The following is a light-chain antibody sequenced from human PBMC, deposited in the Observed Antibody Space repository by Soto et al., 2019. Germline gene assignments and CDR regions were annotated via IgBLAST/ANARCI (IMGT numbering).Light chain of an antibody. CDR2: DVS. J-gene: IGLJ3*02. CDR3: CHYAGHFAWV. V-gene: IGLV2-11*01. CDR1: SSAVGGSNY. Sequence: QSALTQPRSVSGSPGQSVTISCSGTSSAVGGSNYVSWYQQHPGKAPKLIIYDVSKRPSGVPDRFSGSKSGSTASLTISGLRAEDEADYYCCHYAGHFAWVFGGGTKLTVL.